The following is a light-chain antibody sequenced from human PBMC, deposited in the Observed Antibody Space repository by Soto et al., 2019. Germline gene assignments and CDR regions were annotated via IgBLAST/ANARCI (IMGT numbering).Light chain of an antibody. J-gene: IGKJ1*01. V-gene: IGKV1-5*01. CDR1: QSISSW. CDR2: DAS. CDR3: QHYNRYSRT. Sequence: QMTQSPSTLSASVGDRVTITCRASQSISSWLAWYQQKPGKAPKLLIYDASSLESGVPSRFSGSASGTELTLTISGLQPDDFATYYCQHYNRYSRTFGQGTKVDIK.